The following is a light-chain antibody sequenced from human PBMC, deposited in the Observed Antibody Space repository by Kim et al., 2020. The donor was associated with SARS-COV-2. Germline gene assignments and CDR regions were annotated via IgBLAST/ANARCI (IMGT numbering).Light chain of an antibody. CDR2: KAS. CDR3: LQYKRYPLT. V-gene: IGKV1-5*03. Sequence: DTQMTQSPSTLSASVGYRVTITCRASQNIDRWLAWYQQKPGKAPNLLIYKASTLGSGVPSRLSGSGSGTEFTLTITSLQPDDFATYYCLQYKRYPLTFGGGTKLEI. CDR1: QNIDRW. J-gene: IGKJ4*01.